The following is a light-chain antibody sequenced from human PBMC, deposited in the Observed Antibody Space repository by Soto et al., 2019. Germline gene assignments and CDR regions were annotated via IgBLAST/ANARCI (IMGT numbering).Light chain of an antibody. V-gene: IGLV2-23*02. Sequence: QSLLTQPAPVSGSPGQSITISCTGTTRDVGSYDLVSWYQQHPGKAPKIMIYEVSKRPSGDSNRFSGSKSGNTASLTISGLQAEDEADYYCCSYAGGRSPYVFGTGTKVTVL. CDR2: EVS. CDR1: TRDVGSYDL. J-gene: IGLJ1*01. CDR3: CSYAGGRSPYV.